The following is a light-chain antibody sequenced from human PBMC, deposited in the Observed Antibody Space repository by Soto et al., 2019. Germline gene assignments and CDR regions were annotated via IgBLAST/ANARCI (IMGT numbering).Light chain of an antibody. J-gene: IGKJ1*01. CDR2: DAS. Sequence: DIQMTQSPSSLSASVGDTVTITCRASQSIGSWLAWYQQRPGKAPILLIYDASNLQTGVPSRFSGGRSGTEVTLTISGLQPDDFATYYCQQYNSYWTFGPGTKVEIK. V-gene: IGKV1-5*01. CDR1: QSIGSW. CDR3: QQYNSYWT.